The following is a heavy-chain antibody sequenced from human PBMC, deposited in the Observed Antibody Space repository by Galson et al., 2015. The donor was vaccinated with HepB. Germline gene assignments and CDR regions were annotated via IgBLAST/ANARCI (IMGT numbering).Heavy chain of an antibody. CDR2: ITPSGGNT. V-gene: IGHV1-46*01. D-gene: IGHD3-3*01. Sequence: SVKVSCKASKNPFANSYIHWVRQAPGQGLEWMGVITPSGGNTTCAQKFQGRVIMTRDTSTNTVDMDLSSLRADDTAVYYCATEGGVFGVITPVAYWGQGTLVTASS. CDR1: KNPFANSY. J-gene: IGHJ4*02. CDR3: ATEGGVFGVITPVAY.